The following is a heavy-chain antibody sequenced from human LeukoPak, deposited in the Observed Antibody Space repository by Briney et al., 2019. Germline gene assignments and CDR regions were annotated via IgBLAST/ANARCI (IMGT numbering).Heavy chain of an antibody. V-gene: IGHV1-2*02. CDR3: ARAYGSGSSYHPDY. Sequence: RRASVKVSCKASGYTFTSYDINWVRQATGQGLEWMGWMNPNSGGTNSSQKFQDRVTLTRDTSISTAYMGLGSLRSDDTAIYYCARAYGSGSSYHPDYWGQGTLVTVSS. CDR2: MNPNSGGT. J-gene: IGHJ4*02. D-gene: IGHD3-10*01. CDR1: GYTFTSYD.